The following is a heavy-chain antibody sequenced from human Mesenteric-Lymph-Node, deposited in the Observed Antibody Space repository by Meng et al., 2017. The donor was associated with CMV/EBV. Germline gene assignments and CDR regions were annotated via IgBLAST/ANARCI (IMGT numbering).Heavy chain of an antibody. J-gene: IGHJ4*02. CDR1: GYTFIDYY. CDR2: INPHSGGT. Sequence: ASVKVSCKASGYTFIDYYMHWARQAPGQGLEWMGWINPHSGGTNFLQKFQGRVTMTRDTSVSAAYMELSRLTSDDTAVYYCARGRRQNPYFESSAYPYYFDYWGQGTLVTVSS. V-gene: IGHV1-2*02. CDR3: ARGRRQNPYFESSAYPYYFDY. D-gene: IGHD3-22*01.